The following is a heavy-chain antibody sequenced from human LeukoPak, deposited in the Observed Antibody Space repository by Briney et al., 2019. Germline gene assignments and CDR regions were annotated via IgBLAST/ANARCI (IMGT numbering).Heavy chain of an antibody. D-gene: IGHD4-23*01. CDR2: INPNSGGT. V-gene: IGHV1-2*02. J-gene: IGHJ5*02. CDR3: ARDNSVEDTAWWFDP. CDR1: GYTFAGYY. Sequence: ASETLSCKASGYTFAGYYMHWVRQAPGQGLEPKGWINPNSGGTKNEKKFQGRVTMTRDTSISTVYMALRRLRSDDTAVYYCARDNSVEDTAWWFDPWGQGSLVTVSS.